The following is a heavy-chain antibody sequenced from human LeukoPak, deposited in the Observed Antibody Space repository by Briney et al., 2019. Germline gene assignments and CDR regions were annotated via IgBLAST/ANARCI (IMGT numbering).Heavy chain of an antibody. Sequence: PSETLSLTCTVSGGSISSYYWSWIRQPPGKGLEWIGYIYYSGSTNYNTSLKSRVTISVDTSKNQFSLKLSSVTAADTAVYYCAGLVGARTRGYYFDYWGQGTLVTVSS. J-gene: IGHJ4*02. CDR3: AGLVGARTRGYYFDY. CDR2: IYYSGST. D-gene: IGHD1-26*01. V-gene: IGHV4-59*08. CDR1: GGSISSYY.